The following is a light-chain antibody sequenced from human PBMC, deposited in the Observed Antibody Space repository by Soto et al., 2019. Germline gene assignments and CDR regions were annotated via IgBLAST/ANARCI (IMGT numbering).Light chain of an antibody. CDR2: DVS. CDR3: CSYTTSNTRQIV. CDR1: NSEVGGYNY. Sequence: SALTQPASVSGSPGQSITISCTGNNSEVGGYNYVSWYQQHPGKAPKFMIYDVSNRPSGVSNRFSGSKSGNTASLTISGLQAEDEADYYCCSYTTSNTRQIVFGTGTKVTVL. J-gene: IGLJ1*01. V-gene: IGLV2-14*01.